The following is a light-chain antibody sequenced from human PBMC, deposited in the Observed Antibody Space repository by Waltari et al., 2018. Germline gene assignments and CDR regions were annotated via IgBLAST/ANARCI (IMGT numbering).Light chain of an antibody. Sequence: EIVMTQSPATLSVSPGEGVTLSCRASQSVSTKLAWYQLKPGQAPRLLIYDASSRATGIPARCSGSGAGTEFTLTSSSLQSEDFALYYCQQYHNWPPWTFGQGTKVEIK. V-gene: IGKV3D-15*01. CDR1: QSVSTK. CDR2: DAS. J-gene: IGKJ1*01. CDR3: QQYHNWPPWT.